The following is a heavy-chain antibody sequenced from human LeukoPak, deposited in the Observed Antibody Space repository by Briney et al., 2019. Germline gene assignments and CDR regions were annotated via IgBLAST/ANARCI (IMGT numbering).Heavy chain of an antibody. CDR3: ARSMEAFDI. V-gene: IGHV3-23*01. CDR2: ISGSGSST. CDR1: GFTLSTYA. Sequence: GGSLRLSCAASGFTLSTYAMTWVRQGPGKGLEWVSAISGSGSSTYYADSVKGRFTISRDNSKNTLYLQMNSLRAEDTAVYYCARSMEAFDIWGQGTMVTVSS. D-gene: IGHD2-8*01. J-gene: IGHJ3*02.